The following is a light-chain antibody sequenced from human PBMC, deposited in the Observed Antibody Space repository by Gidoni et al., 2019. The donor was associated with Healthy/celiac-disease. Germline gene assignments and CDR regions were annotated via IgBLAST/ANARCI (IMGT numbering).Light chain of an antibody. CDR2: DAS. CDR1: QGISSA. CDR3: QQFNSYPPT. V-gene: IGKV1-13*02. Sequence: AIQLTPSPSSLSASVGDRVTITCRASQGISSALAGYQQKPGKAPKLLIYDASSLESGVPSRCSGSGSGTDFTLPISSLQPEDFATYYCQQFNSYPPTFGQGTRLEIK. J-gene: IGKJ2*01.